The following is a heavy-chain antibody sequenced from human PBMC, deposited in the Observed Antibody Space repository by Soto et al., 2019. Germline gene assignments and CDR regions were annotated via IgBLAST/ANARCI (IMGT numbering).Heavy chain of an antibody. V-gene: IGHV3-23*01. CDR2: ISGSGGST. CDR3: AECSKRLIYGMDV. D-gene: IGHD2-8*01. Sequence: GGSLRLSCAASGFTFSSYAMSWVRQAPGKGLEWVSAISGSGGSTYYADSVKGRFTISRDNSKNTLYLQMNSLRAEDTAVYYCAECSKRLIYGMDVWGQGTTVTVSS. J-gene: IGHJ6*02. CDR1: GFTFSSYA.